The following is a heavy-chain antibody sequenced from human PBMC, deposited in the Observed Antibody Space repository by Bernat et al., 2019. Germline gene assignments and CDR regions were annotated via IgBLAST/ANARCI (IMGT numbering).Heavy chain of an antibody. D-gene: IGHD1-20*01. Sequence: VQLVESGGGVVQPGKSLRLSCAHYGFNLRIYAMFRVRQAPGKGLEWVALISNDGNNKNYADSVKGRFTIPRDNTRNTLYLQMNNLKAKDTAVYYCARESTKYNWNPDGLEDLGQGTLVTVSS. V-gene: IGHV3-30*04. CDR2: ISNDGNNK. CDR1: GFNLRIYA. CDR3: ARESTKYNWNPDGLED. J-gene: IGHJ4*02.